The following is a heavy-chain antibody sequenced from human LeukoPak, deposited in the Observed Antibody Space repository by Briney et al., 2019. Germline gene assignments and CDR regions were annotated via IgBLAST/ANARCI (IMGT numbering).Heavy chain of an antibody. CDR3: ARGPYYCSSTSCSLGHY. Sequence: ASVKVSCKASGYTFTSYGISWVRQAPGQGLEWKGWISAYNGNTNYAQKLQGRVTMTTDTSTSTAYMELRSLRSDDTAVYYCARGPYYCSSTSCSLGHYWGQGTLVTVSS. CDR2: ISAYNGNT. D-gene: IGHD2-2*01. V-gene: IGHV1-18*01. CDR1: GYTFTSYG. J-gene: IGHJ4*02.